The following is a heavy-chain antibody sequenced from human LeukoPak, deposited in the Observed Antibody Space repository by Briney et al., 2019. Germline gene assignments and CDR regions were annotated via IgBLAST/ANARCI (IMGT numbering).Heavy chain of an antibody. CDR3: ARQKWDRLTYYYYGMDV. D-gene: IGHD1-26*01. CDR1: GGSFTAYY. V-gene: IGHV4-34*01. CDR2: INHSGST. J-gene: IGHJ6*02. Sequence: PSETLSLTCAVYGGSFTAYYWNWIRQPPGKGLQWIGEINHSGSTNYIPSLKSRVTISLDTSRNQFSLQLRSVTAADTAEYYCARQKWDRLTYYYYGMDVWGRGTTVTVSS.